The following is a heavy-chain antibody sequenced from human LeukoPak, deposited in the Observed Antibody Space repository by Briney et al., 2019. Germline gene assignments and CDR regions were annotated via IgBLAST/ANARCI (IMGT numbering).Heavy chain of an antibody. CDR1: GGSISSSSYS. Sequence: SETLSLTCTVSGGSISSSSYSWGWIRQPPGKGLEWIGSIYYSGSTYYNPSLKSRVTISVDTSKNQFSLKLSSVTAADTAVYYCARQDSGYESPFDYWGQGTLVTVSS. CDR2: IYYSGST. J-gene: IGHJ4*02. V-gene: IGHV4-39*07. D-gene: IGHD5-12*01. CDR3: ARQDSGYESPFDY.